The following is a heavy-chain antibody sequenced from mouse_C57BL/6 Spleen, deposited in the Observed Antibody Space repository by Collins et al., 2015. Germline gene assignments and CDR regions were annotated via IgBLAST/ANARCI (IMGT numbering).Heavy chain of an antibody. J-gene: IGHJ2*01. Sequence: GSLKLSCAASGFTFSSYAMSWVRQTPEKRLEWVAYISSGGDYIYYADTVKGRFTISRDNARNTLYPQMSSLKSEDTAMYYCTRVNYGSSLYYFDYWGQGTTLTVSS. D-gene: IGHD1-1*01. CDR1: GFTFSSYA. CDR2: ISSGGDYI. V-gene: IGHV5-9-1*02. CDR3: TRVNYGSSLYYFDY.